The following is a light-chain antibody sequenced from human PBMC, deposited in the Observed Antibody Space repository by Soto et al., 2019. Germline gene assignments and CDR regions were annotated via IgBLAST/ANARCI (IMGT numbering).Light chain of an antibody. V-gene: IGKV3-15*01. CDR1: QSVNSN. CDR2: GTS. CDR3: QQYNKWPRT. J-gene: IGKJ1*01. Sequence: EIVVTQAPATLSGSPGERATLSGRASQSVNSNLAWYQQKAGQAPRLLIFGTSTRATGIPARFSGRGSGTEFTLTISSLQFEDFGVYYCQQYNKWPRTFGQGTKVDIK.